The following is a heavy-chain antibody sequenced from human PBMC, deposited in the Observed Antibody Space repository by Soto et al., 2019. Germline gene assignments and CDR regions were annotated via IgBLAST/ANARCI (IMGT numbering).Heavy chain of an antibody. CDR1: GFTFSSYA. CDR2: ISGSGGST. D-gene: IGHD2-8*01. CDR3: AKDRAFGLMVYAIAEYFQH. J-gene: IGHJ1*01. Sequence: GGSLRLSCAASGFTFSSYAMSWVRQAPGKGLEWVSAISGSGGSTYYADSVKGRFTISRDNSKNTLYLQMNSLRAEDTAVYYCAKDRAFGLMVYAIAEYFQHWGQGTLVTVSS. V-gene: IGHV3-23*01.